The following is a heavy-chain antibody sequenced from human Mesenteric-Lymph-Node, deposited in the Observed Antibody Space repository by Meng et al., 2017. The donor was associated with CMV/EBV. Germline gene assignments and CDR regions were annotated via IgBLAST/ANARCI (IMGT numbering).Heavy chain of an antibody. J-gene: IGHJ4*02. D-gene: IGHD2-2*01. CDR1: GGTFGGYH. CDR2: VDDNGDI. V-gene: IGHV4-34*01. Sequence: SETLSLTCAVYGGTFGGYHWNWIRQTPRKGLEWIGVVDDNGDIFYRSSLWSRVAIAVDYSKNQLSLKLRSVTAADTAVYFCARGLGGSSSRFYFDSWGRGAPVTVSS. CDR3: ARGLGGSSSRFYFDS.